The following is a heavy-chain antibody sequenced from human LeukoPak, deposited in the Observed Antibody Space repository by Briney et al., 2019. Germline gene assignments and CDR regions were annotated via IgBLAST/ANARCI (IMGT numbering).Heavy chain of an antibody. CDR1: GYSFITYW. V-gene: IGHV5-51*01. Sequence: GESLKISYKGSGYSFITYWIAWVRKMPGQGLEWMGIIYPGHSDTKYSPSFQGQVTISVDKFINTAYLQWSSLTASDTAMYYCARLTDYYHSGGYYRNYNWLDPWGQGTLVTVSS. CDR3: ARLTDYYHSGGYYRNYNWLDP. J-gene: IGHJ5*02. D-gene: IGHD3-22*01. CDR2: IYPGHSDT.